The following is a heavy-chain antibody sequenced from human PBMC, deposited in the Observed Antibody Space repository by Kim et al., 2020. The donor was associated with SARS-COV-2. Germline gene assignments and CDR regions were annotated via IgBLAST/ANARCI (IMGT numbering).Heavy chain of an antibody. J-gene: IGHJ6*02. CDR1: GFTFSEYA. V-gene: IGHV3-9*01. CDR2: ISWRSDNI. CDR3: AKDLSGVDCTTTTCYAYGMDV. Sequence: GGSLRLSCAASGFTFSEYAMHWVRLAPGKGLEWVAGISWRSDNIYYADSVKGRFTISRDNARNSLFLEMTGLRPEDTALYYCAKDLSGVDCTTTTCYAYGMDVWGQATTVVVSS. D-gene: IGHD2-2*01.